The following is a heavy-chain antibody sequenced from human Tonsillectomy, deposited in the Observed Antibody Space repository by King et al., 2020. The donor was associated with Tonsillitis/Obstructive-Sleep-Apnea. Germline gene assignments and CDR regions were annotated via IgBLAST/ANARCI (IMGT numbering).Heavy chain of an antibody. J-gene: IGHJ4*02. D-gene: IGHD2-2*01. CDR3: ARMNPEYQLLTSHFDY. CDR2: ISSSSSYT. CDR1: GFTFSDYY. V-gene: IGHV3-11*05. Sequence: VQLVESGGGLVKPGGSLRLSCAASGFTFSDYYMSWIRQAPGKGLEWVSYISSSSSYTNNADSVKGRFTISRDNAKNSLYLQMNSLRAEDTAVYYCARMNPEYQLLTSHFDYWGQGTLVTVSS.